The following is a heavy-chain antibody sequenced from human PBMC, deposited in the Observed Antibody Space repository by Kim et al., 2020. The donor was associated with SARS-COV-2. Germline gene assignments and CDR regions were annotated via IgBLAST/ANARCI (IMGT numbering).Heavy chain of an antibody. Sequence: SETLSLTCAVYGGSFSGYYWSWIRQPPGKGLEWIGEINHSGSTNYNPSLKSRVTISVDTSKNQFSLKLSSVTAADTAVYYCARGVVVPAAITRLACYMDVWGKGTTVTVSS. CDR3: ARGVVVPAAITRLACYMDV. D-gene: IGHD2-2*01. V-gene: IGHV4-34*01. CDR1: GGSFSGYY. J-gene: IGHJ6*03. CDR2: INHSGST.